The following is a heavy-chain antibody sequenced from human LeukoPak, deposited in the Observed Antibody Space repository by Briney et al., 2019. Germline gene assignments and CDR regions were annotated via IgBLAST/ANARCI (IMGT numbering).Heavy chain of an antibody. CDR2: IKEDGSEK. CDR1: GFTFSDFW. Sequence: PWGSLRLSCAASGFTFSDFWMSWVRQAPGKGLEWVANIKEDGSEKNCVDSVKGRFTISRDNAKNSLYLQMNSLRAEDTAVYYCARDAKWFDPWGQGTLVTVSS. CDR3: ARDAKWFDP. J-gene: IGHJ5*02. V-gene: IGHV3-7*03.